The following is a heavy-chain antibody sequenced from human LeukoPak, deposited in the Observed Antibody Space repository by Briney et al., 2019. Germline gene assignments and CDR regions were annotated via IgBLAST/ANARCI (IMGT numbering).Heavy chain of an antibody. CDR2: INHSGST. V-gene: IGHV4-34*01. CDR1: GGSFSGYY. CDR3: ARRRRDTAQWYYYGSGSYLY. Sequence: SSETLSLTCAVYGGSFSGYYWSWIRQPPGKGLEWIGEINHSGSTNYNPSLKSRVTISVDTSKNQFSLKLSSVTAADTAVYYCARRRRDTAQWYYYGSGSYLYWGQGTLVTVSS. J-gene: IGHJ4*02. D-gene: IGHD3-10*01.